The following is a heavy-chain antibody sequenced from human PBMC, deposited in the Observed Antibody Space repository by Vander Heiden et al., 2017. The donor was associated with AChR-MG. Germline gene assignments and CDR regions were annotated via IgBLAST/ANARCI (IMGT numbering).Heavy chain of an antibody. CDR1: GFTFSSYA. J-gene: IGHJ6*02. D-gene: IGHD2-2*02. CDR2: ISYDGSNK. V-gene: IGHV3-30-3*01. CDR3: ARAPVPAAIGYYYYGMDV. Sequence: QVQLVESGGGVVQPGRSLRLSCAASGFTFSSYAMPWVRQAPGKGLEWVAVISYDGSNKYYADSVKGRFTISRDNSKNTLYLQMNSLRAEDTAVYYCARAPVPAAIGYYYYGMDVWGQGTTVTVSS.